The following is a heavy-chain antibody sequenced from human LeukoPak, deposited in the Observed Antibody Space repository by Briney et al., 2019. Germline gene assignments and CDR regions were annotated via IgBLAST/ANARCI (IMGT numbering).Heavy chain of an antibody. J-gene: IGHJ4*02. D-gene: IGHD5-18*01. Sequence: GGSLRLSCAASGFTFSSYWMHWVRQAPGKGLVWVSRIKSDGSSTNYADSVKGRFTISRDNAKNTLYLQMNSLRAEDTAVYYCARSRGYSHGDFDYWGQGTLVTVSS. CDR1: GFTFSSYW. CDR3: ARSRGYSHGDFDY. CDR2: IKSDGSST. V-gene: IGHV3-74*01.